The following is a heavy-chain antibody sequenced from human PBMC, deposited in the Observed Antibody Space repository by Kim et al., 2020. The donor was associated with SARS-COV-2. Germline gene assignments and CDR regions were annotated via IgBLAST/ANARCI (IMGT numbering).Heavy chain of an antibody. CDR3: AKVVSAAAGTGDAFDI. V-gene: IGHV3-74*01. J-gene: IGHJ3*02. CDR2: ST. D-gene: IGHD6-13*01. Sequence: STGAADSVKGRFTISRDNAKDTVYLQMNSLRAEDTAVYYCAKVVSAAAGTGDAFDIWGQGTRVTVSS.